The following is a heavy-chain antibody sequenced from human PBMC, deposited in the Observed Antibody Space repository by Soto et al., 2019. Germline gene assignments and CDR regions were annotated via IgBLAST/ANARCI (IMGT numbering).Heavy chain of an antibody. J-gene: IGHJ4*02. CDR1: GYTLRELS. Sequence: ASVRVSCKVSGYTLRELSMHWVRQTPGKGLEWMGGFDPEDHETFYTQEFQGRVAMTEDTSTETAHMELRSLRPEDTAIYYCATDVRDHDGLTGTSYYVDSWGQGTRVNVS. V-gene: IGHV1-24*01. CDR2: FDPEDHET. CDR3: ATDVRDHDGLTGTSYYVDS. D-gene: IGHD3-9*01.